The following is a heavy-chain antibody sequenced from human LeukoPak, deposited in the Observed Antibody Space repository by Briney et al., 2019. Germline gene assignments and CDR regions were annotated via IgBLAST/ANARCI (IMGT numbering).Heavy chain of an antibody. CDR2: IYYSGST. Sequence: PSETLSLTCTVSGGSVSSYYWSWIRQPPGKRLEWIGYIYYSGSTNYKPSLKSRVTISVDTPKNQFSLKLSSVTAADTAVYYCASTAIGWFGELLSYFQHWGQGTLVTVSS. D-gene: IGHD3-10*01. V-gene: IGHV4-59*02. CDR3: ASTAIGWFGELLSYFQH. CDR1: GGSVSSYY. J-gene: IGHJ1*01.